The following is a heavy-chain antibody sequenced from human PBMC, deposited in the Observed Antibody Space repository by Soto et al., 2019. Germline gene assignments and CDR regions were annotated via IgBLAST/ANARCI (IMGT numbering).Heavy chain of an antibody. Sequence: GGSLRLSCAASGFTFSDYYMSWIRQAPGKGLEWVSYISSSGSTIYYADSVKGRFTISRDNAKNSLYLQMNSLRAKDTAVYYCARGSIAVALAFDIWGQGTMVTVSS. J-gene: IGHJ3*02. CDR2: ISSSGSTI. CDR1: GFTFSDYY. D-gene: IGHD6-19*01. CDR3: ARGSIAVALAFDI. V-gene: IGHV3-11*01.